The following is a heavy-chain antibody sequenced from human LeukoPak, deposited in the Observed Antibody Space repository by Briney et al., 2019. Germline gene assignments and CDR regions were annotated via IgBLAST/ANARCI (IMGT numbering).Heavy chain of an antibody. CDR2: MNPNSGNT. CDR1: GYTFTSFD. Sequence: ASVKVSCKASGYTFTSFDINWVRQATGQGPEWMGWMNPNSGNTGYAQKFQGRVTMTRDTSINTAYMELSSLGSEDTPVYYCARNHVPTGLRDVWGTGTPVIVSS. D-gene: IGHD5-12*01. J-gene: IGHJ6*04. V-gene: IGHV1-8*01. CDR3: ARNHVPTGLRDV.